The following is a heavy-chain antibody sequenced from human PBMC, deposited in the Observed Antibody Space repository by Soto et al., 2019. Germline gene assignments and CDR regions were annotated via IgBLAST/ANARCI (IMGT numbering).Heavy chain of an antibody. V-gene: IGHV3-21*01. CDR3: AMHETRLTGDGFGI. CDR2: INPTSRYV. Sequence: EVQLLESGGGLVNPGGSLRLSCATSGFTFSSYSMDWVRQAPGKGLEWVSSINPTSRYVFYADSVRGRFTISRDYAENSLHLQMNGLRGVDTAVYYCAMHETRLTGDGFGIWGRGTLVTVSS. CDR1: GFTFSSYS. D-gene: IGHD3-9*01. J-gene: IGHJ3*02.